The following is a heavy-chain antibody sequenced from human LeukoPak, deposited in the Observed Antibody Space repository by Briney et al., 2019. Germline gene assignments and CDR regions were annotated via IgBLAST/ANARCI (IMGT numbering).Heavy chain of an antibody. CDR3: AKVSRSYDFWRTANLYYMDV. CDR1: GFTFDDYA. D-gene: IGHD3-3*01. V-gene: IGHV3-43*02. J-gene: IGHJ6*03. CDR2: ISGDGGST. Sequence: GGSLRLSCAASGFTFDDYAMHWFRQAPGKGLEWVSLISGDGGSTYYADSVKGRFTISRDNSKNSLYLQMNGLRTEDTALYYCAKVSRSYDFWRTANLYYMDVWGKGTTVTVSS.